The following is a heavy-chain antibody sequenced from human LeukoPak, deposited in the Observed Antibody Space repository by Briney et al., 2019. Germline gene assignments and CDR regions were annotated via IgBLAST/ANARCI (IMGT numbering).Heavy chain of an antibody. Sequence: ASVKVSCKASGYTFTSYGISWVRQAPGQGLEWMGWISAYNGNTNYAQKLQGRVTMTTDTSTSTAYMELRSLRSDDTAVYYCVRDHIVVVTANLYAFDIWGQGTMVTVSS. CDR1: GYTFTSYG. J-gene: IGHJ3*02. D-gene: IGHD2-21*02. CDR2: ISAYNGNT. CDR3: VRDHIVVVTANLYAFDI. V-gene: IGHV1-18*01.